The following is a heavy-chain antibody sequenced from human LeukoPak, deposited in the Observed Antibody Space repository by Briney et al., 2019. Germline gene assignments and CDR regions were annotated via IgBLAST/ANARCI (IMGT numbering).Heavy chain of an antibody. Sequence: RGGSLSLSCAASGFTVSSNYMSWVRQAPGKGLEWVAVIYSGHSTYYADTVKGRFTISRDNSKNTLYLQMNSLRAEDTAVYDCAKDGQGVAVNWFDPWGQGTLVTVSS. J-gene: IGHJ5*02. CDR1: GFTVSSNY. D-gene: IGHD6-19*01. V-gene: IGHV3-53*01. CDR2: IYSGHST. CDR3: AKDGQGVAVNWFDP.